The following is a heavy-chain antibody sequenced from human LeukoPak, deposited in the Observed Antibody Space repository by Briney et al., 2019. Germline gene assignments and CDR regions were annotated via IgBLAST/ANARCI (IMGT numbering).Heavy chain of an antibody. J-gene: IGHJ4*02. CDR2: INPSGGST. D-gene: IGHD5-18*01. V-gene: IGHV1-46*01. CDR1: GYTFTRYY. CDR3: ARGPYRYFDY. Sequence: ASVKVSCKASGYTFTRYYIHWVRQAPGQGLEWMEIINPSGGSTTYTQKFQGRVTVTGDTSTSTVYMELSSLRSEDTAVYYCARGPYRYFDYWGQGTLVTVSS.